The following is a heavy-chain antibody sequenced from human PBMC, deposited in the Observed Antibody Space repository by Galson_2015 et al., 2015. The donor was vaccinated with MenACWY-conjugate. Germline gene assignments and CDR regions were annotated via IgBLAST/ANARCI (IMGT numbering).Heavy chain of an antibody. D-gene: IGHD6-19*01. V-gene: IGHV4-39*01. CDR1: GVSISSSRYY. CDR2: FFYGGGT. J-gene: IGHJ4*02. CDR3: ARGRAWSSDRYIDY. Sequence: ETLSLTCTVFGVSISSSRYYWGGFRQPPGKGLEWIGSFFYGGGTSYNPSLETRVTISIDTSKNQFSLRLSSVTAADTAVYYCARGRAWSSDRYIDYWGQGTLVTVSS.